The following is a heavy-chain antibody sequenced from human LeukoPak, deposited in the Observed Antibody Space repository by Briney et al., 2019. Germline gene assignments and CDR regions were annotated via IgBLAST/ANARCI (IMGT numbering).Heavy chain of an antibody. CDR3: ARGVSYYDSSGYYNEYFQH. CDR1: GGSISSYY. Sequence: SETLSLTCTGSGGSISSYYWSWIRQPPGKGLEWIGYIYYSGSTNYNPSLKSRVTISVDTSKNQFSLKLSSVTAADTAVYYCARGVSYYDSSGYYNEYFQHWGQGTLVTVSS. CDR2: IYYSGST. D-gene: IGHD3-22*01. V-gene: IGHV4-59*08. J-gene: IGHJ1*01.